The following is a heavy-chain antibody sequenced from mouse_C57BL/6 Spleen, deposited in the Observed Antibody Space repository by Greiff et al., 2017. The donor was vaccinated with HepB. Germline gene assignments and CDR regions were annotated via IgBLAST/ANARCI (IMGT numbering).Heavy chain of an antibody. CDR2: INPNNGGT. CDR1: GYTFTDYY. V-gene: IGHV1-26*01. Sequence: EVQLQQSGPELVKPGASVKISCKASGYTFTDYYMNWVKQSHGKSLEWIGDINPNNGGTSYNQKFKGKATLTVDKSSSTAYMELRSLTSEDSAVYYCARGGIYYGNYCFDYWGQGTTLTVSS. CDR3: ARGGIYYGNYCFDY. D-gene: IGHD2-1*01. J-gene: IGHJ2*01.